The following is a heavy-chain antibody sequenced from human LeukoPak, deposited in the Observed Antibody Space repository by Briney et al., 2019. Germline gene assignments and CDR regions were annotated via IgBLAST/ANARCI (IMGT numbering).Heavy chain of an antibody. D-gene: IGHD3-16*01. CDR1: GFTFSNYE. CDR2: ISSSSDPI. V-gene: IGHV3-48*03. J-gene: IGHJ3*02. CDR3: GASRQYVAAFDI. Sequence: GGSLRLSCAASGFTFSNYEFYWVRQAPGKGLEWISYISSSSDPIKYADSVRGRFTISRDDARKSVYLQMNSLRAEDTAIYYCGASRQYVAAFDIWGQGTLVTVSS.